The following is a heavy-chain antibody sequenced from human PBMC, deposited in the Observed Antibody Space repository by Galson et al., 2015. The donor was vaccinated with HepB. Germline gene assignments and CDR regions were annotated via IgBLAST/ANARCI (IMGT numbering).Heavy chain of an antibody. CDR1: GGSFSGYY. J-gene: IGHJ4*02. V-gene: IGHV4-34*01. CDR3: ARDHLNSGYDR. Sequence: ETLSLTCAVYGGSFSGYYWSWIRQPPGKGLEWIGEINHSGSTNYNPSLKSRITISVDTSKNQFSLKLSSVTAADAAVYYCARDHLNSGYDRWGQGTLVTVSS. D-gene: IGHD5-12*01. CDR2: INHSGST.